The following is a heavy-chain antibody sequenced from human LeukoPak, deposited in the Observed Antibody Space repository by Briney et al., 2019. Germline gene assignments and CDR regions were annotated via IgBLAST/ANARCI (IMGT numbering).Heavy chain of an antibody. CDR2: INHSGST. V-gene: IGHV4-34*01. D-gene: IGHD3-9*01. CDR3: ARRRILTGYYPDY. Sequence: SETLSLTCAVYGGSFSGYYWSWIRQPPGKGLEWIGEINHSGSTNYNPSLKSRVTISVDTSKNQFSLKLSSMTAADTAVYYCARRRILTGYYPDYWGQGALVTVSS. J-gene: IGHJ4*02. CDR1: GGSFSGYY.